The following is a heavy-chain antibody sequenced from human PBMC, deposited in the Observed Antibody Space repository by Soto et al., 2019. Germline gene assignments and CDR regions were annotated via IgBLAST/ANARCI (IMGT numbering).Heavy chain of an antibody. CDR1: GGTFSSYA. V-gene: IGHV1-69*12. CDR3: ARARVSLGWFGDLDV. D-gene: IGHD3-10*01. J-gene: IGHJ6*02. Sequence: QVQLVQSGAEVKKPGSSVKVSCKASGGTFSSYAISWVRQAPGQGLEWMGGIIPTFGTANYAQKFQGRITLTADESTSKAYMELSSLRSEDRAVYYCARARVSLGWFGDLDVWGQGTTVTVSS. CDR2: IIPTFGTA.